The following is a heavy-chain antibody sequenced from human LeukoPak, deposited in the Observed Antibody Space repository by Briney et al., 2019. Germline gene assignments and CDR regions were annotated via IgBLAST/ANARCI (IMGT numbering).Heavy chain of an antibody. CDR3: ARKVVAAAGTRVDY. J-gene: IGHJ4*02. CDR2: ISSSSSYI. D-gene: IGHD6-13*01. CDR1: GFSFSSYG. Sequence: GGSLRLSCAASGFSFSSYGMNWVRQAPGKGLEWVSSISSSSSYIYYADSVKGRFTISRDNAKNSLYLQMNSLRAEDTAVYYCARKVVAAAGTRVDYWGQGTLVTVSS. V-gene: IGHV3-21*01.